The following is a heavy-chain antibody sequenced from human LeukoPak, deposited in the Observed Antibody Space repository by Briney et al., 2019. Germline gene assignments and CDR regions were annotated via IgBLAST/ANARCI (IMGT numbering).Heavy chain of an antibody. CDR3: ARDGIVGTIARSSFDM. D-gene: IGHD1-26*01. J-gene: IGHJ3*02. CDR1: GYSISSAYY. CDR2: RFHSGNI. V-gene: IGHV4-38-2*02. Sequence: SETLSLTCTVSGYSISSAYYWGWVRQPPGKGLQWIGSRFHSGNIYYNPSLKSRVTISVDMSKSQLSLKLSSVTAADTAVYYCARDGIVGTIARSSFDMWGQGTVVTVSS.